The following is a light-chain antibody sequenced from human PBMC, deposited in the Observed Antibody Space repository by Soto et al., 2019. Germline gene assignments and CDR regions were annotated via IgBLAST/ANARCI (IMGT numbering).Light chain of an antibody. Sequence: EIVLTQSPATPSLSPGERATLSCRASQSVSSSLAWYQQKPGQAPRLLLYDISNRATGTPARFSGSGSETDFTLTISSLEPEDFAVYYCQQRSNWPPIFTFGPGTKVDIK. J-gene: IGKJ3*01. V-gene: IGKV3-11*01. CDR1: QSVSSS. CDR2: DIS. CDR3: QQRSNWPPIFT.